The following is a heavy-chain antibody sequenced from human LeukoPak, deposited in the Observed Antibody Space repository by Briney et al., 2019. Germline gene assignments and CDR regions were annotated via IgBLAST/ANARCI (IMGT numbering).Heavy chain of an antibody. J-gene: IGHJ6*03. CDR3: ARGPRNYYYYMDV. CDR1: GFTFSSYA. CDR2: ISYDGSNK. D-gene: IGHD1-14*01. Sequence: GGSLRLSCAASGFTFSSYAMHWVRQAPGKGLEWVAVISYDGSNKYYADSVKGRFTISRDNSKNTLYLQMNSLRAEDTAVYYCARGPRNYYYYMDVWGKGTTVTVSS. V-gene: IGHV3-30*04.